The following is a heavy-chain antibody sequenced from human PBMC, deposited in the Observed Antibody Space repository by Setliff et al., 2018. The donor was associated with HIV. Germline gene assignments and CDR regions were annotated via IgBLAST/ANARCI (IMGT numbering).Heavy chain of an antibody. J-gene: IGHJ3*02. CDR1: GFTFSNTW. V-gene: IGHV3-15*01. CDR3: ARGGSYFPIDT. CDR2: IKRKTEGGTI. Sequence: GGSLRLSCAASGFTFSNTWMSWVRQAPGKGLEWVGRIKRKTEGGTIDYAAPVKGRFTISRDDSKNSVYLKMNSLKTEDPAVFYCARGGSYFPIDTWGQGTMVTVSS. D-gene: IGHD1-26*01.